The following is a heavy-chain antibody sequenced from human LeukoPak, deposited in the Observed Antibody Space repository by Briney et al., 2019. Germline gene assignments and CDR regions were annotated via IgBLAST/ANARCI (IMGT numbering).Heavy chain of an antibody. J-gene: IGHJ4*02. CDR1: GGSCSGYY. CDR3: ARGLSKGY. Sequence: SETLSLTCAVYGGSCSGYYWSWIRQPPGKGLEWIGEINHSGSTNYNPSLKSRVTISVDTSKNQFSLKLSSVTAADTAVYYCARGLSKGYWGQGTLVTVSS. CDR2: INHSGST. V-gene: IGHV4-34*01.